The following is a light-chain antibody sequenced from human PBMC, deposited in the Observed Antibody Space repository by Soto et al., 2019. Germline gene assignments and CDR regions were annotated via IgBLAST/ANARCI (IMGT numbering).Light chain of an antibody. Sequence: DIQMTQSPSSVSASVGDRVTITCRASQGISSWVAWYQQKPGKAPNLLIYAASSLQSGVPSRFSGSGSGTEFTLTISSLQPEDFATYYCQQADTFPLTFGGGNKVEI. CDR1: QGISSW. CDR3: QQADTFPLT. J-gene: IGKJ4*01. V-gene: IGKV1-12*01. CDR2: AAS.